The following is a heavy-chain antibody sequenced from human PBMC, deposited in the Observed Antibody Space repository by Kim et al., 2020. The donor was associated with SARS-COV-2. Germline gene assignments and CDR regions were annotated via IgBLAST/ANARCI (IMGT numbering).Heavy chain of an antibody. V-gene: IGHV3-13*01. CDR3: ARVGAAGTLDYFDY. J-gene: IGHJ4*02. Sequence: PGSVKGRLPISRENAKNSLYLQMNSLRAGDTAVYYCARVGAAGTLDYFDYWGQGTLVTVSS. D-gene: IGHD6-13*01.